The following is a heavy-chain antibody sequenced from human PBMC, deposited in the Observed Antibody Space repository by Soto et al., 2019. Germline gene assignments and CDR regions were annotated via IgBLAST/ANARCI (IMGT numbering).Heavy chain of an antibody. CDR2: VSHMGVS. D-gene: IGHD3-3*01. Sequence: KASETLSLTCDVSGELYGPYHWAWIRQAPGKGLEWIGEVSHMGVSNYNPALMNRVAISVDTPKKQFSLRLTSVTAADTAVYYCASLRLLEWFNYNMDVWGQGTPVTVSS. J-gene: IGHJ6*03. CDR1: GELYGPYH. CDR3: ASLRLLEWFNYNMDV. V-gene: IGHV4-34*01.